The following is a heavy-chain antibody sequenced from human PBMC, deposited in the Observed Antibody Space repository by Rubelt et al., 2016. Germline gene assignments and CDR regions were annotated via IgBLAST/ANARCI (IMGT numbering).Heavy chain of an antibody. CDR1: GGTFSRYA. J-gene: IGHJ4*02. CDR2: ISAYNGNT. Sequence: QVQLVQSGAEVKKPGSSVKVSCKASGGTFSRYAVSWVRQAPGQGLEWMGWISAYNGNTNYAQKLQGRVTMTTDTSTSTAYMELRSLRSDDTAVYYCARVISGVEYSSSWHFDYWGQGTLVTVSS. V-gene: IGHV1-18*01. CDR3: ARVISGVEYSSSWHFDY. D-gene: IGHD6-13*01.